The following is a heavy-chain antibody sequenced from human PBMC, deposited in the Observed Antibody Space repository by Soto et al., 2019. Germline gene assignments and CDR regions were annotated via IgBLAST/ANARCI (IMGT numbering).Heavy chain of an antibody. CDR1: RGPSSSHN. V-gene: IGHV4-59*08. CDR2: VYSTGGT. J-gene: IGHJ6*02. CDR3: VRQGIGNLHGLVDV. D-gene: IGHD1-1*01. Sequence: QVQLQQSGPGLVKHSETLSLTCSVSRGPSSSHNWGWIRQPPGRGLEWIGYVYSTGGTSYNPSLKSRVTISADTSTNHIYLTLTFLTAEDTAVYYCVRQGIGNLHGLVDVWGQGTTVRVSS.